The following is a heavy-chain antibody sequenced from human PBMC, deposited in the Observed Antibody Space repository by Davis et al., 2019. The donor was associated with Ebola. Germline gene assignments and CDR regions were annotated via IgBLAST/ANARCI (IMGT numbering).Heavy chain of an antibody. CDR3: ARLVEHIVVEYDYFDY. V-gene: IGHV4-39*01. CDR2: IYYSGST. Sequence: MPSETLSLTCTVSGGSISSSSYYWGWIRQPPGKGLEWIGEIYYSGSTYYNPSLKSRVTISVDTSKNQFSLKLSSVTAADTAVYYCARLVEHIVVEYDYFDYWGQGTLVTVSS. J-gene: IGHJ4*02. CDR1: GGSISSSSYY. D-gene: IGHD2-2*01.